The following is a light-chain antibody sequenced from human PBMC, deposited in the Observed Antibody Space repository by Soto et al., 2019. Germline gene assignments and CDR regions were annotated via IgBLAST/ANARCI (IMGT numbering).Light chain of an antibody. CDR1: QSIRSNY. CDR3: QQYGRSPRT. Sequence: EIVLTQSPGTLSLSPGERATLSCRASQSIRSNYVAWYQQKPGQGPRLLIYGASSRATGIPDRFSGSGSGTDFTLIISRLEPEDFAMYYCQQYGRSPRTFGQGTKVDIK. V-gene: IGKV3-20*01. J-gene: IGKJ1*01. CDR2: GAS.